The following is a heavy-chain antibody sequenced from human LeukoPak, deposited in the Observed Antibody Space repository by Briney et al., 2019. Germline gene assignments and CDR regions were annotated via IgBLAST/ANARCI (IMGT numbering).Heavy chain of an antibody. D-gene: IGHD2-15*01. J-gene: IGHJ4*02. V-gene: IGHV3-66*01. CDR3: ARVGNGRSWDY. Sequence: TGGSLRLSCAASGFPVSDNYMTWVRQAPGKGLEWVSVIYNGGTTKYADSVKGRFIISRDNSRNMLYLQMNSLRVEDTAVYYCARVGNGRSWDYWGQGTLVSVSS. CDR2: IYNGGTT. CDR1: GFPVSDNY.